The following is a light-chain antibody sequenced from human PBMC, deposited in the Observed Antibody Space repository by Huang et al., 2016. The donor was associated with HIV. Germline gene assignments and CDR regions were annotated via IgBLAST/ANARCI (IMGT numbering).Light chain of an antibody. V-gene: IGKV3-20*01. CDR3: QQYSSPPLT. Sequence: EIVLTQSPGTLSLSPGESATLSCRASQMFANTYLAWYQQVPGQAPRLPIYGASTSATGIPDRCSGSGSGTDFTLTITRLEPEDFAVYYCQQYSSPPLTFGGGTKVETK. CDR2: GAS. CDR1: QMFANTY. J-gene: IGKJ4*01.